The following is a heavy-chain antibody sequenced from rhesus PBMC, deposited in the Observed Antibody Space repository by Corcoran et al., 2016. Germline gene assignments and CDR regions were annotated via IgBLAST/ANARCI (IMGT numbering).Heavy chain of an antibody. CDR2: ISWNSGST. V-gene: IGHV3-78*01. CDR3: ARGADSSGSYYFDY. Sequence: EVQLVESGGGLVQPGGSLRLSCAASGFTFDDYAVGWVRQAPGKGLEWVSNISWNSGSTGSADSVKCRFTISRYNAKNSLYLQMNRLRAEDTALYYCARGADSSGSYYFDYWGQGVLVTVSS. CDR1: GFTFDDYA. D-gene: IGHD6-31*01. J-gene: IGHJ4*01.